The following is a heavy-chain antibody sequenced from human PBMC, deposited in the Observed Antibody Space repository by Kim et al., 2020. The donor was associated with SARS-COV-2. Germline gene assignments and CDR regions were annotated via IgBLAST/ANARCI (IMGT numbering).Heavy chain of an antibody. CDR2: IRFDGSYK. CDR1: GFSS. Sequence: GGSLRLSCAASGFSSMHWVRQAPGKGLEWVAVIRFDGSYKYYADSVKGRVTISRDKSKNMLSLQMNNLRADDTAVYYCARDRGSDYYGSGSIPYYYYYGMDVWGQGTTVTVSS. D-gene: IGHD3-10*01. CDR3: ARDRGSDYYGSGSIPYYYYYGMDV. J-gene: IGHJ6*02. V-gene: IGHV3-33*01.